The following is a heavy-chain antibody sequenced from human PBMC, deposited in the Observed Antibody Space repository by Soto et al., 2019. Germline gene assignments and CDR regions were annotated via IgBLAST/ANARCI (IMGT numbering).Heavy chain of an antibody. J-gene: IGHJ4*02. Sequence: QVQLVQSGAEVKKPGSSVKVSCQASGGSFSSYAIRWVRQAPGQGLEWMGGILPIFGTANYAQKFQGSVKITADESTSTASMSMSSLRTEDSAVYYCESSIAARHLLFDYWGQGTLVTVSS. CDR3: ESSIAARHLLFDY. CDR2: ILPIFGTA. D-gene: IGHD6-6*01. V-gene: IGHV1-69*01. CDR1: GGSFSSYA.